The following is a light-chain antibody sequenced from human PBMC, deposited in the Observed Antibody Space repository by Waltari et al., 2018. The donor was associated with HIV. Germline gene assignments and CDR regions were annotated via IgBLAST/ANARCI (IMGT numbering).Light chain of an antibody. CDR1: STAVGSYHV. Sequence: QSALTHPASVSGSFWQQMTISRTGTSTAVGSYHVVAWYQYHPGKAPKLIIYEVRNRPSGVSNRFSGSKSGNTASLTVSGLQAEDEAHYYCCSYARSGIPFGGGTKLTVL. J-gene: IGLJ2*01. CDR2: EVR. V-gene: IGLV2-23*02. CDR3: CSYARSGIP.